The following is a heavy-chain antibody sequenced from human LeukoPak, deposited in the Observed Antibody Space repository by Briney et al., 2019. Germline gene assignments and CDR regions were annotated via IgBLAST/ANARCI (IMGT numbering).Heavy chain of an antibody. V-gene: IGHV3-30-3*01. Sequence: GGSLRLSCAASGFTFSSYAMHWVRQAPGKGLEWVAVISYDGSNKNYADSVKGRFTISRDNSKNTLYLQMSSLRAEDTALYYCAKDLGSSGWTPYYFDYWGQEPWSPSHQ. CDR1: GFTFSSYA. CDR2: ISYDGSNK. CDR3: AKDLGSSGWTPYYFDY. J-gene: IGHJ4*01. D-gene: IGHD6-19*01.